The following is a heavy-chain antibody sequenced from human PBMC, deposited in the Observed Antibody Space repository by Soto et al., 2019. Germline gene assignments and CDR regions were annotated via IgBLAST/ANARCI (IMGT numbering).Heavy chain of an antibody. J-gene: IGHJ6*02. D-gene: IGHD2-8*01. CDR1: GDTLSKYG. CDR2: ITPIFGTP. V-gene: IGHV1-69*06. CDR3: AKSRVGVSWGVVDV. Sequence: QVQLVQSGAEVKKPGSSVEVSCKASGDTLSKYGVSWVRQAPGQGLEWMGGITPIFGTPTYAQRFQGRVTITADKSTSTSHLELTSLRSHDTAVYYCAKSRVGVSWGVVDVWGQGTTVTVSS.